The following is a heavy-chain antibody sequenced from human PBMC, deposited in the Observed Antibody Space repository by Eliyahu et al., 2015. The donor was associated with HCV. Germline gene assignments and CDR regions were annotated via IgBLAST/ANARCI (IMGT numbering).Heavy chain of an antibody. V-gene: IGHV3-15*01. D-gene: IGHD6-13*01. CDR1: GFNFTNVG. CDR2: VKRQADGGTT. J-gene: IGHJ4*02. CDR3: TTEGSTWELDY. Sequence: EVQLVESGGGLVKPGGSLRLSCXASGFNFTNVGMSWLRQAPGKGLAWVGRVKRQADGGTTDYAAPVKGRFIISRDESKNTLYLQMNSLKTEDTALYYCTTEGSTWELDYWGQGTLVTVSS.